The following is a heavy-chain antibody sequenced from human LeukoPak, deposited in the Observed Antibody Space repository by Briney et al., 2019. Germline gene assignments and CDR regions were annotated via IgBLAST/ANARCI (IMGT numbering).Heavy chain of an antibody. J-gene: IGHJ6*02. CDR2: ISWNSGSI. D-gene: IGHD6-19*01. Sequence: PGGSLRLSCAASGFTFDDYAMYWVRQAPGKGLEWVSGISWNSGSIDYADSVKGRFTISRENAKNSLYLQMNSLRGEDTALYYCAKDIRSSGWNNYYYGMDVWGQGTTVTVSS. CDR1: GFTFDDYA. V-gene: IGHV3-9*01. CDR3: AKDIRSSGWNNYYYGMDV.